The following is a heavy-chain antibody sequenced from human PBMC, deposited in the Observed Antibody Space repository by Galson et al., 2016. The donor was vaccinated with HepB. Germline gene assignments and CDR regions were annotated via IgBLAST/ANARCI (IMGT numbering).Heavy chain of an antibody. V-gene: IGHV1-3*01. J-gene: IGHJ6*02. CDR2: INAANGET. CDR1: GYTFTNYA. CDR3: ARGHVVATVDYYYYGLDV. D-gene: IGHD5-12*01. Sequence: SVKVSCKASGYTFTNYAMYWVRQAPGQRLEWMGWINAANGETKYSQKLQGRGTITWDTSANTAYMELSSLRSEDTAVYYCARGHVVATVDYYYYGLDVWGQGTTVTVSS.